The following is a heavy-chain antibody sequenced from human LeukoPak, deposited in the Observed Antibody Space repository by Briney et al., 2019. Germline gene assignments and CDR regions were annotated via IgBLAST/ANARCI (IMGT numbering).Heavy chain of an antibody. CDR1: GYTFTNYA. J-gene: IGHJ4*02. CDR2: INAVNGDT. D-gene: IGHD5-24*01. Sequence: GASVKVSCKASGYTFTNYAIQWVRQAPGQRFEWMGWINAVNGDTKYSQRFQGRVTITRDTSANTAYMYLSSLRSDDTAVYYCARAGTVEMTPLDYWGQGTLVTVSS. CDR3: ARAGTVEMTPLDY. V-gene: IGHV1-3*01.